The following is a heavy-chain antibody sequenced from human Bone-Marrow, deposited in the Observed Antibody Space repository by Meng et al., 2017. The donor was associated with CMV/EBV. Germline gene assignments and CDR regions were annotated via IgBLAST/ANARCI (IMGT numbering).Heavy chain of an antibody. D-gene: IGHD2-2*01. Sequence: GESLKISCAASGFTFSSYSMNWVRQAPGKGLEWVSSISSSSSYIYYADSVKGRFTISRDNAKNSLYLQMNSLRAEDTAVYYCARDLPAGWNYYGMDVWGQGTTVTVSS. V-gene: IGHV3-21*01. CDR1: GFTFSSYS. J-gene: IGHJ6*02. CDR3: ARDLPAGWNYYGMDV. CDR2: ISSSSSYI.